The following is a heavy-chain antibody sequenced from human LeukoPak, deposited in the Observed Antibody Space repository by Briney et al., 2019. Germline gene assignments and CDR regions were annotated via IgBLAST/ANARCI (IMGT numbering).Heavy chain of an antibody. CDR2: IRYDGSNK. V-gene: IGHV3-30*02. CDR1: GFTFSSYG. CDR3: AKSPIGQLSRYFDY. J-gene: IGHJ4*02. Sequence: GGSLRLSCAASGFTFSSYGMHWVRQAPGKGLEWVAFIRYDGSNKYYADSVKGRFTISRDNSKNTLYLQMSSLRAEDTAVYYCAKSPIGQLSRYFDYWGQGTLVTVSS. D-gene: IGHD2-2*01.